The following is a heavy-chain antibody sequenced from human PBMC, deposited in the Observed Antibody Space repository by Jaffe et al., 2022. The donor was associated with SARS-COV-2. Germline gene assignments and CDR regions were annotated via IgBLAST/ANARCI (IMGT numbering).Heavy chain of an antibody. V-gene: IGHV3-7*01. D-gene: IGHD4-17*01. CDR3: ARKATVTQRRFGGGGMDV. CDR1: GFTFSSYW. Sequence: EVQLVESGGGLVQPGGSLRLSCAASGFTFSSYWMSWVRQAPGKGLEWVANIKQDGSEKYYVDSVKGRFTISRDNAKNSLYLQMNSLRAEDTAVYYCARKATVTQRRFGGGGMDVWGQGTTVTVSS. J-gene: IGHJ6*02. CDR2: IKQDGSEK.